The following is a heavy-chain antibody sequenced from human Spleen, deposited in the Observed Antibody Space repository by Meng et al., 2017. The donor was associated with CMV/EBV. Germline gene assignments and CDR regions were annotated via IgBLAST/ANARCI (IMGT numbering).Heavy chain of an antibody. CDR3: ARAGAAVTTNFDF. V-gene: IGHV1-2*06. CDR1: GYSFTDYY. J-gene: IGHJ4*02. CDR2: MHYNSGGT. D-gene: IGHD4-17*01. Sequence: QVQLVQSGADVKKPGASVKVSCKASGYSFTDYYMHWVRQAPGQGLEWMGRMHYNSGGTKYEQKFQGRVTMTADTLTKTAYMEMRSLRSDDSAMYYCARAGAAVTTNFDFWGQGTLVTVSS.